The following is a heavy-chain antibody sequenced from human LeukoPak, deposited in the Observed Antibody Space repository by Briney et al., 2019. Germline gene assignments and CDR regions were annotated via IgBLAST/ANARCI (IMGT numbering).Heavy chain of an antibody. J-gene: IGHJ4*02. CDR3: AKGGSDYGDYLDY. CDR1: GFTFSSYA. D-gene: IGHD4-17*01. CDR2: ISGSGGST. V-gene: IGHV3-23*01. Sequence: GGSLRLSCAASGFTFSSYAMSWVRQAPGKGLEWVSAISGSGGSTYYADSVKGRFTISRDNSKNTLYLQMNSLRAEDTAVYCCAKGGSDYGDYLDYWGQGTLVTVSS.